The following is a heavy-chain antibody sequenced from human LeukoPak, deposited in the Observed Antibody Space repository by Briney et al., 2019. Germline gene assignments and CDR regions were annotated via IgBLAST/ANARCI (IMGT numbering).Heavy chain of an antibody. V-gene: IGHV1-2*02. J-gene: IGHJ4*02. CDR3: ALRGHSGYDYFDY. D-gene: IGHD5-12*01. CDR1: GYTFTDYY. CDR2: INPNSGGT. Sequence: ASVKVSCKASGYTFTDYYMHWVRLAPGQGLEWMGWINPNSGGTNYAQKFQGRVTMTRDTSISTAYVELSRLRSDDTAVYYCALRGHSGYDYFDYWGQGTLVTVSS.